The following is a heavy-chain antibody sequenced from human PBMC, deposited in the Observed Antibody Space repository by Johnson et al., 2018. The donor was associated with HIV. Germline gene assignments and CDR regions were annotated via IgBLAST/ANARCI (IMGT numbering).Heavy chain of an antibody. Sequence: VQLVESGGVVVQPGGSLRLSCETSRFTFDDYAMHWVRQAPGKGLEWVSLINWDGDSTYYADSVKGRFPISRDNSKNTLNLQMNTLRAEDTALYYCARDLDSSSSEDAFDIWGQGTMVTVSS. V-gene: IGHV3-43D*03. CDR3: ARDLDSSSSEDAFDI. J-gene: IGHJ3*02. CDR1: RFTFDDYA. CDR2: INWDGDST. D-gene: IGHD6-6*01.